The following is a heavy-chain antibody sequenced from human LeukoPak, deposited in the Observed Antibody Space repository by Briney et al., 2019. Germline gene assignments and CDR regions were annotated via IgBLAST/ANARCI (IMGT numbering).Heavy chain of an antibody. CDR2: ISYDGSKK. Sequence: GGSLRLSCAASGLTFSSYAMHWVRQAPGKGLEWVAVISYDGSKKYYADSVKGRFTISRDNSKNTVCLEMNSLRVEDTAVYYCARGPKGKYYFDYWGQGTLVTVSS. CDR1: GLTFSSYA. V-gene: IGHV3-30-3*01. J-gene: IGHJ4*02. CDR3: ARGPKGKYYFDY.